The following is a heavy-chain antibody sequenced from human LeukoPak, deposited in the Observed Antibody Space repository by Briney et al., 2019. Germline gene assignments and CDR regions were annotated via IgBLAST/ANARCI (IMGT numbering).Heavy chain of an antibody. CDR3: ARQSISGSSLSYFDY. J-gene: IGHJ4*02. D-gene: IGHD3-22*01. CDR1: GGSISRYY. CDR2: IYYRGST. Sequence: SETLSLTCTVSGGSISRYYWSWIRQPPGKGLEWIGYIYYRGSTNYNPSLKSRVTISVDTSKNQCSLKLSSVTAADTAVYYCARQSISGSSLSYFDYWGQGTLVNVSS. V-gene: IGHV4-59*01.